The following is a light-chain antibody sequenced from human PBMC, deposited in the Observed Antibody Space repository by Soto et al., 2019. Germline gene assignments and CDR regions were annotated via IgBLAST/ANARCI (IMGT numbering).Light chain of an antibody. CDR3: SSYAGNNIFV. J-gene: IGLJ1*01. CDR2: EVT. V-gene: IGLV2-8*01. Sequence: QSVLTQPPSASGSPGQSVTISYTGSSSDVGNYNYVSWYQQHPGKAPKLMIQEVTKRPSWVPDRFSGSKSGNTASLTVSGPQAEDEADYYCSSYAGNNIFVFGTGTKVTVL. CDR1: SSDVGNYNY.